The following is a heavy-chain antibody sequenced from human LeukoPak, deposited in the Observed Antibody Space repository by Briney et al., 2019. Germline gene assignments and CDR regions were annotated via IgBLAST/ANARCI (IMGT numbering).Heavy chain of an antibody. CDR2: ISGISSTI. D-gene: IGHD1-7*01. Sequence: GGSLRLSCAASGFTFSSYSMNWVRQAPGKGLEWVSYISGISSTIYYAYSVKGRFTISRDNAKNSLFLQMTSLSAEDTAVYYCAREGDSRTTWGYFDYWGQGTLVTVSS. CDR1: GFTFSSYS. J-gene: IGHJ4*02. V-gene: IGHV3-48*04. CDR3: AREGDSRTTWGYFDY.